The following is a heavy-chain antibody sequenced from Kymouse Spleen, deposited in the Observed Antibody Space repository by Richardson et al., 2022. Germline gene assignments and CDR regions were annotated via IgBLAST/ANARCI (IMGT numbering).Heavy chain of an antibody. CDR1: GGSVSSGSYY. Sequence: QVQLQESGPGLVKPSETLSLTCTVSGGSVSSGSYYWSWIRQPPGKGLEWIGYIYYSGSTNYNPSLKSRVTISVDTSKNQFSLKLSSVTAADTAVYYCARYDILTGYYPDYWGQGTLVTVSS. D-gene: IGHD3-9*01. CDR2: IYYSGST. CDR3: ARYDILTGYYPDY. J-gene: IGHJ4*02. V-gene: IGHV4-61*01.